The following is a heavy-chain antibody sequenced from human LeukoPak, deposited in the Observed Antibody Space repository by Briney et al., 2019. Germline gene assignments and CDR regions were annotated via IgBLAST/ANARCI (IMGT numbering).Heavy chain of an antibody. J-gene: IGHJ3*02. Sequence: PGGSLKLSCAASGFTFSGSAMHWVRQTSGKGLEWVGRIRDKTYSHATAYAASVKGRFTISRDDSKNTAYLQMNSLRAEDTAVYYCARPPTRDYGGNSGPDAFDIWGQGTMVTVSS. CDR3: ARPPTRDYGGNSGPDAFDI. CDR1: GFTFSGSA. CDR2: IRDKTYSHAT. D-gene: IGHD4-23*01. V-gene: IGHV3-73*01.